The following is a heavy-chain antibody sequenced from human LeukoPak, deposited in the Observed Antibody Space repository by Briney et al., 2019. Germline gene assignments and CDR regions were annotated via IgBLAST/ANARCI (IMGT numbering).Heavy chain of an antibody. D-gene: IGHD3-22*01. J-gene: IGHJ3*02. CDR3: ARDPYDSSGYYLDDDAFDI. Sequence: GGSLRLSCAASGFTFSDYYMSWIRQAPGKALEWVSYISSSGSTIYYADSVKGRFTISRDNAKNSLYLQMNSLRAEDTAVYYCARDPYDSSGYYLDDDAFDIWGQGTMVTVSS. CDR2: ISSSGSTI. V-gene: IGHV3-11*04. CDR1: GFTFSDYY.